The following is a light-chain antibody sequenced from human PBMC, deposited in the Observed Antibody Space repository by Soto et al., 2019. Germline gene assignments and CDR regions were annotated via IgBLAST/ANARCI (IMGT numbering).Light chain of an antibody. CDR3: QQYLNIPPP. Sequence: DIVMTQSPESLAVSLGERATINCKSSQSVIYCLNNMNYLAWYRQKPGQPPQLLIYSASTRESGVPARFSGSGTGTDFSLTLTGLQPDDLAVYYCQQYLNIPPPFGGGTKVDIK. V-gene: IGKV4-1*01. CDR1: QSVIYCLNNMNY. J-gene: IGKJ4*01. CDR2: SAS.